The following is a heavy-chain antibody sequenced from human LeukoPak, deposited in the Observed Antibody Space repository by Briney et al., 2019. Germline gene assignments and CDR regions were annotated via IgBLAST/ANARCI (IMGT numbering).Heavy chain of an antibody. CDR1: GFTFSSYI. V-gene: IGHV3-23*01. J-gene: IGHJ6*02. CDR3: AKDSTVSGSYYGMDI. D-gene: IGHD3-22*01. Sequence: GGSLRLSCAASGFTFSSYIVTWVRQAPGKGLEWVSSISGSGTTTYFADSVKGRFTISRDNSKNTLYLQMSSLRAEDTAIYYCAKDSTVSGSYYGMDIWGQGTTVTVSS. CDR2: ISGSGTTT.